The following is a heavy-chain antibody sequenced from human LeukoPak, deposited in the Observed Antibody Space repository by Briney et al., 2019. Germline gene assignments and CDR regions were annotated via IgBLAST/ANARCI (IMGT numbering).Heavy chain of an antibody. CDR3: AKVGRDYGDFFYFDS. CDR2: INHSGGST. CDR1: GFTFSSYA. D-gene: IGHD4-17*01. Sequence: SGGSLRLSCAASGFTFSSYAMSWVRQAPGKGLELVSAINHSGGSTYYADSVKGRFTIFRDNSKNTLYLQINSLRAEDTAVYYCAKVGRDYGDFFYFDSWGLGTLVTVSS. V-gene: IGHV3-23*01. J-gene: IGHJ4*02.